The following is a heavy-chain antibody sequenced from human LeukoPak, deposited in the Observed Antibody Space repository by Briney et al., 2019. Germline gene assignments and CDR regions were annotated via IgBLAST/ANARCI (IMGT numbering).Heavy chain of an antibody. V-gene: IGHV1-46*01. CDR2: INPSGGST. CDR1: GYTFTSYG. CDR3: AREEQLWED. Sequence: ASVKVSCKASGYTFTSYGISWVRQAPGQGLEWMGIINPSGGSTSYAQKFQGRVTMTRDTSTSTVYMELSSLRSEDTAVYYCAREEQLWEDWGQGTLVTVSS. J-gene: IGHJ4*02. D-gene: IGHD6-6*01.